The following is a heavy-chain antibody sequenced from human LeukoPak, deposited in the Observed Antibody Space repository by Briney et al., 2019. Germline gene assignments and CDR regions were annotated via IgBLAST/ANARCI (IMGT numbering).Heavy chain of an antibody. D-gene: IGHD2/OR15-2a*01. V-gene: IGHV5-51*01. CDR3: ARLVLLNGEDGFDI. CDR2: IFPGDSDT. CDR1: GYTFTNDW. J-gene: IGHJ3*02. Sequence: GESLQISCKGSGYTFTNDWIGWVRQMPGKGLEWMGIIFPGDSDTRYSPSFQGQVTTSADKSKSTAYLQWSSLKASDTAMYYCARLVLLNGEDGFDIWGQGTKVTVSS.